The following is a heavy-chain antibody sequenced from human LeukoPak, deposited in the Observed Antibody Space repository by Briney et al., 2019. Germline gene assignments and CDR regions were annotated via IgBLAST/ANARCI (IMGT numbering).Heavy chain of an antibody. J-gene: IGHJ4*02. CDR1: GFTFRSYG. CDR2: TSYDVTNK. CDR3: ARQHSSSWYYVDY. Sequence: PGRSLRLSCAASGFTFRSYGKLWVRQAPGKGLEGVTATSYDVTNKYYADSVKGRFTISRDNAKNTLYLQMNSLRGEDTAVYYCARQHSSSWYYVDYWGQGNLVTVSS. V-gene: IGHV3-30*03. D-gene: IGHD6-13*01.